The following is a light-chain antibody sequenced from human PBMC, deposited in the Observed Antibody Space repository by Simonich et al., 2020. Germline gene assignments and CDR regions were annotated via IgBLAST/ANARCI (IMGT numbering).Light chain of an antibody. J-gene: IGLJ3*02. CDR3: AAWDDSLNGWV. V-gene: IGLV1-44*01. Sequence: QSVLTQPPSASGTPGQRVTISCSGSSSNIGSTTVNWYQQLPGTAPKLLIYRKNQRPSGVPDRCSGSKSGTSASLAISGLQSEDEADYYCAAWDDSLNGWVFGGGTKLTVL. CDR1: SSNIGSTT. CDR2: RKN.